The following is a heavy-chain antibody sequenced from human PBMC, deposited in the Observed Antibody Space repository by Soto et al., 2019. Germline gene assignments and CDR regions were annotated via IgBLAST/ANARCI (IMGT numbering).Heavy chain of an antibody. D-gene: IGHD5-18*01. V-gene: IGHV4-39*01. CDR2: VHFRGST. J-gene: IGHJ5*02. CDR1: GGSISSNSYF. Sequence: QLQLQESGPGLMKPSETLSLTCSVSGGSISSNSYFWDWIRQSPGKGLEWIGSVHFRGSTYYNPSLKSRVTISVDTSKNQVSLKLTSVTAADRAVYYCARRGPNNSYGYDHRLDPWGQGTLVTVSS. CDR3: ARRGPNNSYGYDHRLDP.